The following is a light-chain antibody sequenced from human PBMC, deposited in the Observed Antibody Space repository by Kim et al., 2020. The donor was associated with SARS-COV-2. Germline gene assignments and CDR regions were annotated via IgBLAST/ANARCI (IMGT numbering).Light chain of an antibody. Sequence: GGAIIITCGLSSGSVSTSYYPSWYQHTPGQAPRTLIYSTNPRSSGVPDRFSGSILGNKAALTITGAQADDESDYYCVLYMGSGISVFGGGTQLTVL. V-gene: IGLV8-61*01. CDR2: STN. J-gene: IGLJ3*02. CDR1: SGSVSTSYY. CDR3: VLYMGSGISV.